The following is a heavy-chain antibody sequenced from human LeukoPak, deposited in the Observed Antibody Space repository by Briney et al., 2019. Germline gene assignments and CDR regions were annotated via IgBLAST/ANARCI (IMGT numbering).Heavy chain of an antibody. CDR2: ST. D-gene: IGHD2-15*01. V-gene: IGHV4-61*02. CDR3: ARVGTLGYCSGGSCYGYFDY. J-gene: IGHJ4*02. Sequence: STNYNPSLKSRVTISVDTSKNQFSLKLSSVTAADTAVYYCARVGTLGYCSGGSCYGYFDYWGQGTLVTVSS.